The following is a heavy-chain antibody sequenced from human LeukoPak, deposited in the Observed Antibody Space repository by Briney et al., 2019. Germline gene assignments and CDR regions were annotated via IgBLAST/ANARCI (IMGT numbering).Heavy chain of an antibody. CDR1: GFTFSSYS. D-gene: IGHD3-22*01. CDR3: ARDSLAYYYDSSGYGLVDY. V-gene: IGHV3-21*01. CDR2: ISSSSSYI. Sequence: GGSLRLSCAASGFTFSSYSMNWVRQAPGKGLEWVSSISSSSSYIHYADSVKGRFTISRDNAKNSLYLQMNSLRAEDTAVYYCARDSLAYYYDSSGYGLVDYWGQGTLVTVSS. J-gene: IGHJ4*02.